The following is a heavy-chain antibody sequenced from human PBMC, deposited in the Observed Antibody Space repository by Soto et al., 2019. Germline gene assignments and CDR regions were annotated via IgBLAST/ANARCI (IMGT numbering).Heavy chain of an antibody. CDR2: ISSSSSTI. J-gene: IGHJ6*02. V-gene: IGHV3-48*02. Sequence: GGSLRLSCAASGFTFSSYSMNWVRQAPGKGLEWVSYISSSSSTIYYADSVKGRFTISRDNAKNSLYLQMNSLRDEDTAVYYCARGYSNLGYYYGMDVWGQGTTVTVSS. CDR1: GFTFSSYS. D-gene: IGHD6-13*01. CDR3: ARGYSNLGYYYGMDV.